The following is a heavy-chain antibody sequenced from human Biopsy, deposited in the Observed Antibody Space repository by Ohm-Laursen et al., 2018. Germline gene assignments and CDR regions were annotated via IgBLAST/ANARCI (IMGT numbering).Heavy chain of an antibody. V-gene: IGHV4-39*01. J-gene: IGHJ5*02. Sequence: SDTLSLTCTVSGGSVSSNVAYWAWTRQPPGKGLESIGSIFYSGITYYNPSLQSRVTMSVDTSKNQFSLNLTSVTAADTAVYYCARHPTGFWFDPWGQGTLVIVSS. CDR1: GGSVSSNVAY. CDR3: ARHPTGFWFDP. CDR2: IFYSGIT.